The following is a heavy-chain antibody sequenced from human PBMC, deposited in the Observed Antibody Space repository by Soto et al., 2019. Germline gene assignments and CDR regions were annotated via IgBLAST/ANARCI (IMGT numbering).Heavy chain of an antibody. J-gene: IGHJ3*02. CDR3: ASRRTRGYAFDI. D-gene: IGHD3-10*01. Sequence: SETLSLTCTVSVGSISSYYWSWIRQPPGKGLEWIGYIYYSGSTNYNPSLKSRVTISVDTSKNQFSLKLSSVTAADTAVYYCASRRTRGYAFDIWGQGTMVTVSS. CDR2: IYYSGST. V-gene: IGHV4-59*08. CDR1: VGSISSYY.